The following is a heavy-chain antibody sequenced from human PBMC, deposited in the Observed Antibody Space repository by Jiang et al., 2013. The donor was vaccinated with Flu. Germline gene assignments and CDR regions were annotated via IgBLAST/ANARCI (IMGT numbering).Heavy chain of an antibody. CDR1: GYTFTKYH. V-gene: IGHV1-46*01. CDR2: INPYNGGA. D-gene: IGHD3-16*01. CDR3: ARDHDYHSGPY. Sequence: SGAEVKKPGAPVKVSCQTSGYTFTKYHVHWVRQAPGQGLEWMGIINPYNGGATGAQKFQGRLTMTRDTSTNTLYMELSSLRSDDTAIYFCARDHDYHSGPYWGPGTQVIVSS. J-gene: IGHJ4*02.